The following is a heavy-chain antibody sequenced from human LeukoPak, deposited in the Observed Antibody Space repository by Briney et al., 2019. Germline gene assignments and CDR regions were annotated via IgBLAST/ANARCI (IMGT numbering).Heavy chain of an antibody. J-gene: IGHJ4*02. CDR3: AKDMYSSSWSRVSFYFDY. CDR2: ISGSGGST. Sequence: GGSLRLSCAASGFTFSSYAMSWVRQAPGKGLEWVSAISGSGGSTYYADSVKGRFTISRDNSKNTLYLQMNSLRAEDTAVYYCAKDMYSSSWSRVSFYFDYWGQGTLVTVSP. CDR1: GFTFSSYA. V-gene: IGHV3-23*01. D-gene: IGHD6-13*01.